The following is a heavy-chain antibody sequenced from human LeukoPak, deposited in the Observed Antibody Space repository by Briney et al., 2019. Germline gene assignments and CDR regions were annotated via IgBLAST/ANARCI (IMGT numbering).Heavy chain of an antibody. CDR1: GYTFIHYY. CDR3: ARDSFGVRGFDH. Sequence: ASVKVSCKPSGYTFIHYYMHWVRQASGEGFEWMGIVGPSGDIATYAQKFQGRVTLTTDTSTSTFYMELSSLRSEDTAIYYCARDSFGVRGFDHWGQGTPVTVSS. V-gene: IGHV1-46*01. J-gene: IGHJ4*02. D-gene: IGHD3-10*01. CDR2: VGPSGDIA.